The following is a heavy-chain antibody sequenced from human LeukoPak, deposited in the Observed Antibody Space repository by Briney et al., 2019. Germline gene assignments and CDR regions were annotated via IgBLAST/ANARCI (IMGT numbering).Heavy chain of an antibody. V-gene: IGHV3-30-3*01. CDR3: ARAHLGSGQFDY. CDR2: ISFDGSNK. J-gene: IGHJ4*02. CDR1: GFTFSSYT. D-gene: IGHD3-3*01. Sequence: GRALRLSCAASGFTFSSYTIHWVRQPPGKGLEWVAVISFDGSNKYYADSVKGRFTISRDNSKNTLYLQMNSLRAEDTAVYYCARAHLGSGQFDYWGQGTLVTVSS.